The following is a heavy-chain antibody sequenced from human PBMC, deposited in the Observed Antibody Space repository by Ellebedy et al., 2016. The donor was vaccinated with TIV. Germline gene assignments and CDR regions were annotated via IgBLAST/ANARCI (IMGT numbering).Heavy chain of an antibody. Sequence: AASVKVSCKASGGTFSRHVISWVRQAPGQGLEWMGRIIPILGIANYAQKFQGRVKITADKSTSTAYMELSSLRSEDTAVYYCAREPSGVGWYDSSWFDPWGQGTLVTVSS. CDR1: GGTFSRHV. J-gene: IGHJ5*02. D-gene: IGHD6-19*01. CDR3: AREPSGVGWYDSSWFDP. V-gene: IGHV1-69*04. CDR2: IIPILGIA.